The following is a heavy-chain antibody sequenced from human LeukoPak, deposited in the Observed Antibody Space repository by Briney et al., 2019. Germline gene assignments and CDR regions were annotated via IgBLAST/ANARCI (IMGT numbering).Heavy chain of an antibody. CDR1: GFTFSSHD. D-gene: IGHD3-10*01. Sequence: GGSLRLSCTDSGFTFSSHDMSWVRQAPGKGLEWVSYISSGGYTTRYADSVKGRFTISRDNAKNSLYLQMNSLRAEDTAVYYCAREGSSYAPSGPFYFDYWGQGTLVTVSS. CDR2: ISSGGYTT. CDR3: AREGSSYAPSGPFYFDY. J-gene: IGHJ4*02. V-gene: IGHV3-48*03.